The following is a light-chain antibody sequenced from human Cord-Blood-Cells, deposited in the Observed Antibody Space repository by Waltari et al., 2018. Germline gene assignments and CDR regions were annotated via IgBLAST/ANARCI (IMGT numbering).Light chain of an antibody. CDR3: CSYAGSYTFV. CDR2: DVS. CDR1: SSAGGGYHC. Sequence: QSALTQPRSVSGSPGQSVTIPCTGTSSAGGGYHCVSWYQQHPGKAPKLMIYDVSKRPSGVPDRFSGSKSGNTASLTISGLQAEDEADYYCCSYAGSYTFVFGTGTKVTVL. V-gene: IGLV2-11*01. J-gene: IGLJ1*01.